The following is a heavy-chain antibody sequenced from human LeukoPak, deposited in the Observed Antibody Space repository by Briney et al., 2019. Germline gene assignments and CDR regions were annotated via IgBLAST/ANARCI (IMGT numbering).Heavy chain of an antibody. V-gene: IGHV3-23*01. CDR2: ISASGDST. Sequence: GGSLRLSCAASGFTFRSYAMTWVRQAPGKGLEWVSGISASGDSTNYADSVKGRFTISRDNSKNTLYLQLNGLRAEDTAVYYCATILAAAGTEVLDFWGQGTRISLSS. J-gene: IGHJ4*02. D-gene: IGHD6-13*01. CDR1: GFTFRSYA. CDR3: ATILAAAGTEVLDF.